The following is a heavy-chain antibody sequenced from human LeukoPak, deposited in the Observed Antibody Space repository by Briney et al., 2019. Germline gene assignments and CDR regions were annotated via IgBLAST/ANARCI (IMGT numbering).Heavy chain of an antibody. CDR3: AKVYHDSGCLIDY. V-gene: IGHV3-23*01. CDR1: GFTFSNYA. J-gene: IGHJ4*02. D-gene: IGHD6-19*01. Sequence: GGSLRLSCAGSGFTFSNYAMTWVRQAPGKGLEWVSVIGASGGTTYYADSVKGRFTISRDNSKNTLSLQTNSLRAEDTAVYYCAKVYHDSGCLIDYWGQGTLVTVSS. CDR2: IGASGGTT.